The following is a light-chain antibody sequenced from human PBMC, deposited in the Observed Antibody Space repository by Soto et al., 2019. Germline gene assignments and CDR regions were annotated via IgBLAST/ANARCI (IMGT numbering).Light chain of an antibody. CDR1: SSNIGSNY. Sequence: QSVQTQPPSASGTPGQRVTISCSGISSNIGSNYVYWYQQFPGTAPKLLIYDNDQRPSGVPDRFSGSKSGTSASLAISGLRSEDEADYYCAAWDDGLSGPVFGGGTKLTVL. J-gene: IGLJ2*01. CDR3: AAWDDGLSGPV. CDR2: DND. V-gene: IGLV1-47*02.